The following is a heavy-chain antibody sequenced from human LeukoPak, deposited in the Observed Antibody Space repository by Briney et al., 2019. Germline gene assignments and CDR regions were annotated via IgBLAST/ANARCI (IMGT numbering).Heavy chain of an antibody. CDR2: ISSSSSYI. J-gene: IGHJ6*02. CDR1: GFTFSSYS. CDR3: ARDLSVRWYYDILTGYYPPTFYYYYGMDV. V-gene: IGHV3-21*01. D-gene: IGHD3-9*01. Sequence: PGGSLRLSCAASGFTFSSYSMNWVRQAPGKGLEWVLSISSSSSYIYYADSVKGRFTISRDNAKNSLYLQMNSLRAEDTAVYYCARDLSVRWYYDILTGYYPPTFYYYYGMDVWGQGTTVTVSS.